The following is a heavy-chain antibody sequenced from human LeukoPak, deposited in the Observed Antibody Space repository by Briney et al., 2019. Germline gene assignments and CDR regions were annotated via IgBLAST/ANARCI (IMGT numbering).Heavy chain of an antibody. CDR3: AKDLVYSSSSDY. V-gene: IGHV3-30*02. D-gene: IGHD6-6*01. Sequence: GGSLRLSCAASGFTVSSNFMSWVRQAPGKGLEWVAFIRYDGSNKYYADSVKGRFTISRDNSKNTLYLQMNSLRAEDTAVYYCAKDLVYSSSSDYWGQGTLVTVSS. CDR1: GFTVSSNF. J-gene: IGHJ4*02. CDR2: IRYDGSNK.